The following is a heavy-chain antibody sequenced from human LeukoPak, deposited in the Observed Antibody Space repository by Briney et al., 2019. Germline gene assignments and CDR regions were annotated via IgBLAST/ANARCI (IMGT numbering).Heavy chain of an antibody. D-gene: IGHD5-12*01. CDR1: GGSISSSSYY. V-gene: IGHV4-39*01. CDR2: IYYRGST. CDR3: ARSRGYDRRAAEKDFYYYYMDV. Sequence: PSETLSLTCTVSGGSISSSSYYWGWIRQPPGKELEWIGTIYYRGSTYYNPSLKSRVIISKDTSKNQLSLKLNSVTGADTAVYHCARSRGYDRRAAEKDFYYYYMDVWGKGTTVTVSS. J-gene: IGHJ6*03.